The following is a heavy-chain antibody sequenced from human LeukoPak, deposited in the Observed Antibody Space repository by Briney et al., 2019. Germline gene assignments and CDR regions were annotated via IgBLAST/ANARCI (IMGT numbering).Heavy chain of an antibody. CDR2: INPNSGGT. V-gene: IGHV1-2*02. Sequence: ASVKVSCKASGYTFTGYYMHWVRQAPGQGLEWMGWINPNSGGTNYAQKFQGRVTMTRVTSISTAYMELSRLRSDDTAVYYCARVRVYYDSSGYYDFFGYWGQGTLVTVSS. J-gene: IGHJ4*02. D-gene: IGHD3-22*01. CDR3: ARVRVYYDSSGYYDFFGY. CDR1: GYTFTGYY.